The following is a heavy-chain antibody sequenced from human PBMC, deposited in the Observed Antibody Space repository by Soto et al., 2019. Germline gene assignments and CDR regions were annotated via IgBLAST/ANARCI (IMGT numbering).Heavy chain of an antibody. CDR1: GFTFDVYA. CDR2: ISWNSGSI. J-gene: IGHJ6*03. CDR3: AKDLSYGSGGYYMDV. Sequence: EVQLVESGGGLVQPGRSLRLSCAASGFTFDVYAMHWVRQAPGKGLEWVSGISWNSGSIGYADSVKGRFTISRDNAKNSRYLQMNSLRAEDTALYYCAKDLSYGSGGYYMDVCRKGTTVTVSS. D-gene: IGHD3-10*01. V-gene: IGHV3-9*01.